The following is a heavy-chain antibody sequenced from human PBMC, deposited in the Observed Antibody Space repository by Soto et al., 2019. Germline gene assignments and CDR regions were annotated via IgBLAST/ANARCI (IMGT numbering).Heavy chain of an antibody. D-gene: IGHD3-10*01. CDR2: IYHSGSA. V-gene: IGHV4-4*02. CDR1: GASVSSDDW. CDR3: ARVSASVMLRGVAIN. J-gene: IGHJ4*02. Sequence: VQLQESGPGLVKPSGTLSLTCGVSGASVSSDDWWSWVRQPPGKGLEWIGEIYHSGSASYNPSLTSRVTIVVDKSKNQFSLKLISVTAAATAVYYCARVSASVMLRGVAINWGQRTLVSVSS.